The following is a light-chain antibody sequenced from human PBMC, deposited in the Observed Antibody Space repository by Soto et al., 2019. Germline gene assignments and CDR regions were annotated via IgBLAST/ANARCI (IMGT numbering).Light chain of an antibody. Sequence: IQLTQSPSSLSASVGDRVTITCRASQAISSHLAWYQQKPGKAPKILVYVASTLQSGVPSRFSGSGSGTDFSLSINSLQPEDVATYYCQQLNSYRLTFGGGTKVDIK. CDR1: QAISSH. CDR3: QQLNSYRLT. CDR2: VAS. V-gene: IGKV1-9*01. J-gene: IGKJ4*01.